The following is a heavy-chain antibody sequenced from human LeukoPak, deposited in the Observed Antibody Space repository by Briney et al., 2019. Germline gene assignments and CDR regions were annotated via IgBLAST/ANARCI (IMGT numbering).Heavy chain of an antibody. CDR3: ARGGNPYSSGWFDY. D-gene: IGHD6-19*01. J-gene: IGHJ4*02. CDR1: GFTFDDYG. Sequence: GGSLRLSCAASGFTFDDYGMSWVRHAPGKGLEWVSGINWNGGSTGYADSVKGRFTISRDNAKNSLYLQMNSLRAEDTALYYCARGGNPYSSGWFDYWGQGTLVTVSS. V-gene: IGHV3-20*04. CDR2: INWNGGST.